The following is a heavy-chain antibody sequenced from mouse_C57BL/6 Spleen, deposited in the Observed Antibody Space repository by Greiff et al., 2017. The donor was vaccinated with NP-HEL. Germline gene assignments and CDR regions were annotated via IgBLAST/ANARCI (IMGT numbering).Heavy chain of an antibody. CDR1: GYTFTSYW. CDR2: FYPGSGST. D-gene: IGHD2-3*01. V-gene: IGHV1-55*01. Sequence: VQLQQPGAELVKPGASVKMSCKASGYTFTSYWITWVKQRPGQGLEWIGDFYPGSGSTNYNEKFKSKATLTVDTSSSTAYMQLSSLTSEDSAVYYCARDGYYDAMDYWGQGTSVTVSS. J-gene: IGHJ4*01. CDR3: ARDGYYDAMDY.